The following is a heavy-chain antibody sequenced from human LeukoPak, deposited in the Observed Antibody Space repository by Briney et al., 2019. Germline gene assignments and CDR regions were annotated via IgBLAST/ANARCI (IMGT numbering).Heavy chain of an antibody. D-gene: IGHD6-13*01. J-gene: IGHJ4*02. V-gene: IGHV3-21*01. Sequence: PGGSLRLSCAASGFAFSSYNMKWVRQAPGKGLEWVSFISTTSTYIYYADSMKGRFTVSRDNAKNSLYLQMNSLRAEDTAVYFCAREGLAAAGHDYWGQGTLVTVSS. CDR2: ISTTSTYI. CDR1: GFAFSSYN. CDR3: AREGLAAAGHDY.